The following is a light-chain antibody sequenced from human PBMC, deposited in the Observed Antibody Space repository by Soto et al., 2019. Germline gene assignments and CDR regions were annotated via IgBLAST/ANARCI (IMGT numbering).Light chain of an antibody. CDR3: QQRGNWPRT. V-gene: IGKV3-11*01. Sequence: EIVLTQSPATLSLSPGERATLSCRASQSVSSSLAWYQQKPGQAPRLLIYDASNRATGIPARFSGSGSGTGFTLSIRSLEPEDCAVYYCQQRGNWPRTFGQGTKLEIK. CDR1: QSVSSS. CDR2: DAS. J-gene: IGKJ2*01.